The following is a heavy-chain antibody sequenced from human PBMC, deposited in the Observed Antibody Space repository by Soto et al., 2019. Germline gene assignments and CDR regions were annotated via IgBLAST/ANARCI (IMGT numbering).Heavy chain of an antibody. J-gene: IGHJ4*02. CDR1: GGSISSSSYY. Sequence: PSETLSLTCTVSGGSISSSSYYWGWIRQPPGKGLEWIGSIYYSGSTYYNPSLKSRVTISVDTSKNQFSLKLSSVTAADTAVYYCASVGGTLYWGQGTLVTVSS. CDR3: ASVGGTLY. CDR2: IYYSGST. D-gene: IGHD1-1*01. V-gene: IGHV4-39*01.